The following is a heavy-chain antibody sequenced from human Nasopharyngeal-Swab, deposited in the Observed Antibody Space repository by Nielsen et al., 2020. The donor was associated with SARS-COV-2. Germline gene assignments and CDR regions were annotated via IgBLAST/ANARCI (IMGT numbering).Heavy chain of an antibody. CDR2: INPSGGTT. D-gene: IGHD3-3*01. CDR3: AREGLRFLEWYRRYYYYMDV. Sequence: ASVKVSCKASGYTFTSYSMHWVRQAPGQGLEWMGIINPSGGTTSYAQKFQGRVTMTRDTSTSTVYMELSSLRSEDTAVYYCAREGLRFLEWYRRYYYYMDVWGKGTTVTVSS. J-gene: IGHJ6*03. CDR1: GYTFTSYS. V-gene: IGHV1-46*01.